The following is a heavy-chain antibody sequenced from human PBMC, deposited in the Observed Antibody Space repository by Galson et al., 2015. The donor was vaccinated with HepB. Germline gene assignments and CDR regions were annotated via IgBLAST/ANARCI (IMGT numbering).Heavy chain of an antibody. V-gene: IGHV2-70*01. J-gene: IGHJ5*02. CDR3: ARLDSSSWDGWFDP. Sequence: PALVKPTQTLTLTCAFSGFSLSTSGMCVSWIRQPPGKALEWLALIDWDDDKYYSTSLKTRLTISKDTSKNQVVLTMTNMDPVDTATYYCARLDSSSWDGWFDPWGQGTLVTVSS. CDR1: GFSLSTSGMC. CDR2: IDWDDDK. D-gene: IGHD6-13*01.